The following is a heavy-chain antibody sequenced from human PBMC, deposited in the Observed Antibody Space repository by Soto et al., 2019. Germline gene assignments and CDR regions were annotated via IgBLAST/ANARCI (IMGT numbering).Heavy chain of an antibody. CDR1: GFTFSRFA. Sequence: GGSLRLSCVASGFTFSRFAMSWVRQAPGKGLEWVSVISGSGGDTYYPDSVKGRFTISRDNSKNTLYLQMNSLRAEDTAVYYCARDRVESGYPEYFQHWGQGNLVTVSS. CDR3: ARDRVESGYPEYFQH. D-gene: IGHD3-22*01. V-gene: IGHV3-23*01. CDR2: ISGSGGDT. J-gene: IGHJ1*01.